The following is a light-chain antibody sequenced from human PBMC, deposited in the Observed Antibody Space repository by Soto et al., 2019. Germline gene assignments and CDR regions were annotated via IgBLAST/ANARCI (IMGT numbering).Light chain of an antibody. CDR2: GAS. Sequence: ESLMTQCPATLSVSPGERATLSCGASQSVSSNLARYQQKPGQAPRLLIYGASTRATGIPARFTASGSRTEFTLTISSLHSQDFALYYCQQYNNWTRTFGQGTKV. CDR1: QSVSSN. V-gene: IGKV3-15*01. CDR3: QQYNNWTRT. J-gene: IGKJ1*01.